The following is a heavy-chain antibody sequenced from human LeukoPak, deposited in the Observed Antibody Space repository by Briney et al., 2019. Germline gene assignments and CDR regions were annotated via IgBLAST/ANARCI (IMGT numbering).Heavy chain of an antibody. D-gene: IGHD2-2*01. CDR3: ARGPYCSSTSCYVVGYYYYGMDV. CDR1: GYTFTSYD. J-gene: IGHJ6*02. CDR2: MNPNSGNT. V-gene: IGHV1-8*01. Sequence: GASVKVSCKASGYTFTSYDINWVRQATGQGLEWMGWMNPNSGNTGYAQKFQGRVTMTRNTSISTAYMELSSLRSEDTAVYYCARGPYCSSTSCYVVGYYYYGMDVWGQGTTVTVSS.